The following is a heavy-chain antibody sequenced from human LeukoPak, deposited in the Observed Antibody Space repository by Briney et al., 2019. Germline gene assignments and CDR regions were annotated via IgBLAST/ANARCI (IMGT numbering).Heavy chain of an antibody. J-gene: IGHJ4*02. CDR1: GFTFSNYG. CDR3: ARRYCSSTSCQYYFDY. CDR2: IRDDGTNI. V-gene: IGHV3-30*02. Sequence: PGGSLRLSCAASGFTFSNYGMHWVRQAPGAGLEWLAYIRDDGTNIYYADSLKGRFTISRDNSKNTLYLQMNSLRAEDTAVYYCARRYCSSTSCQYYFDYWGQGTLVTVSS. D-gene: IGHD2-2*01.